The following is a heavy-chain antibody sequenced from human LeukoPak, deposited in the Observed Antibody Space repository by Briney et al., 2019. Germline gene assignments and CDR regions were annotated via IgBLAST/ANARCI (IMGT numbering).Heavy chain of an antibody. D-gene: IGHD3-3*01. J-gene: IGHJ6*03. CDR1: GGSISSYY. Sequence: SETLSLTCTVSGGSISSYYWSWIRQPAGKGLEWIGRIYTSGSTNYNPSLKSRVTMSVDTSKNQFSLKLSSVTAADTAVYYCAREYFWGGYYRGGLVYYYMDVWGKGTTVTVSS. CDR3: AREYFWGGYYRGGLVYYYMDV. V-gene: IGHV4-4*07. CDR2: IYTSGST.